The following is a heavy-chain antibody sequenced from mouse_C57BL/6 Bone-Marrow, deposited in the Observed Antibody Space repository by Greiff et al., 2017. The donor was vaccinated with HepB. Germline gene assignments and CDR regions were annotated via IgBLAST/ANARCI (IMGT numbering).Heavy chain of an antibody. D-gene: IGHD2-12*01. CDR2: IDPEDGET. CDR1: GFNIKDYY. V-gene: IGHV14-2*01. CDR3: ARWENLRPDYYAMDY. J-gene: IGHJ4*01. Sequence: EVQLQQSGAELVKPGASVKLSCTASGFNIKDYYMHWVKQRPEQGLEWIGRIDPEDGETKYAPKFQGKATITADTSSNTAYLQLSSLTSEDTAVYYCARWENLRPDYYAMDYWGQGTSVTVSS.